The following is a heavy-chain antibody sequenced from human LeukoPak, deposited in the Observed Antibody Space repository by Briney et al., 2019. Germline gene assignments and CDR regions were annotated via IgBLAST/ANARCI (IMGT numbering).Heavy chain of an antibody. CDR1: GGSFSGYY. Sequence: PSETLSLTCAVYGGSFSGYYWSWIRQPPGKGLEWIGEINHSGSTNYNPSLKSRVTISVDTSKNQFSLKLSSVTAADTAVYYCARGEGVRGVIPGDWFDPWGQGTLVTVSS. J-gene: IGHJ5*02. D-gene: IGHD3-10*01. V-gene: IGHV4-34*01. CDR2: INHSGST. CDR3: ARGEGVRGVIPGDWFDP.